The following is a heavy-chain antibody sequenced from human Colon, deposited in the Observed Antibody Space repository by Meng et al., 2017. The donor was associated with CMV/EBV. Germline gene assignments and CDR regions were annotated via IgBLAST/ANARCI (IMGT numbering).Heavy chain of an antibody. J-gene: IGHJ5*02. CDR2: FYHTGTT. V-gene: IGHV4-61*01. D-gene: IGHD2-2*02. CDR3: ARGVSAAILGLNWFDP. CDR1: GVSVSSDSQY. Sequence: SETLSLTCIVSGVSVSSDSQYWSWIRQPPGKGLEWIGYFYHTGTTNYNPSLESRVTISGDTSKNQFSLKLTSATAADTAVYYCARGVSAAILGLNWFDPWGQGTLVTVSS.